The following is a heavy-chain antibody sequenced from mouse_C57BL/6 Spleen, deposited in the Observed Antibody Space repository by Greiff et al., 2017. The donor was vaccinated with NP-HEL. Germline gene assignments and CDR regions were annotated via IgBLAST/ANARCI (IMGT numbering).Heavy chain of an antibody. CDR2: INPNNGGT. D-gene: IGHD2-4*01. V-gene: IGHV1-18*01. J-gene: IGHJ3*01. CDR3: ARRRGDYDVWFAY. Sequence: VQLQQSGPELVKPGASVKIPCKASGYTFTDYNMDWVKQSHGKSLEWIGDINPNNGGTIYNQKFKGKATLTVDKSSSTAYMELRSLTSEDTAVYYCARRRGDYDVWFAYWGQGTLVTVSA. CDR1: GYTFTDYN.